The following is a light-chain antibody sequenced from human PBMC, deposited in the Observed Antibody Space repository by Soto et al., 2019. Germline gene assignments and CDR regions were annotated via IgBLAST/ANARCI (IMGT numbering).Light chain of an antibody. V-gene: IGKV3-15*01. CDR3: QQYNKWPPVYT. Sequence: EIVMTQSPATLSVSPGERATLSCRASQSGSSNLAWYQLKPGQAPRLLIYGASSRATAIPARFSGSGSGTEFTLTISSLQSEDSAVYYCQQYNKWPPVYTFGQGTKLEI. CDR2: GAS. J-gene: IGKJ2*01. CDR1: QSGSSN.